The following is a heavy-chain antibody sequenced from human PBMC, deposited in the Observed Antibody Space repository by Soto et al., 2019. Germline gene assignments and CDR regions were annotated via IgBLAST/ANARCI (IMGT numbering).Heavy chain of an antibody. CDR3: ARDNYGILTGLFDY. J-gene: IGHJ4*02. CDR1: GFTFSDYY. D-gene: IGHD3-9*01. CDR2: ISSSAGTI. Sequence: GGSLRLSCAASGFTFSDYYMSWIRQAPGKGLEWVSYISSSAGTIYYADSVKGRFTISRDNAKNSLYLQMNSLRAEDTAIYYCARDNYGILTGLFDYWAREPWSPSPQ. V-gene: IGHV3-11*01.